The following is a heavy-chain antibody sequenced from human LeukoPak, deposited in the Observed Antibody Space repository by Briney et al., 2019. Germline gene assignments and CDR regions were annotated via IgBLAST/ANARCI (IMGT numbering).Heavy chain of an antibody. CDR1: GFTFSSYS. J-gene: IGHJ3*02. Sequence: PGGSLRLSCAASGFTFSSYSVNWVRQAPGKGLEWVSSISERSSYIYYADSMKGRFAISRDNAKNSLYLQMNSLRAEDTAVYYCARSTRSQNDAFDIWGQGTVVTVSS. CDR2: ISERSSYI. D-gene: IGHD2-15*01. V-gene: IGHV3-21*01. CDR3: ARSTRSQNDAFDI.